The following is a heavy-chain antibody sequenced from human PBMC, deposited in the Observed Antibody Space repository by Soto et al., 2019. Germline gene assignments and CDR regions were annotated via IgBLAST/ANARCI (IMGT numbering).Heavy chain of an antibody. CDR1: GFTFTSYA. J-gene: IGHJ4*02. D-gene: IGHD5-18*01. Sequence: GSLRLSCAASGFTFTSYAMTWVRQAPGKGLEWLSTISGRGASTYDTDSVKGRFTISRDNSKNMLYLQLNSLRAEDTAVYYCAKAGRGHSYSYYYDCWGQGTLVTVSS. V-gene: IGHV3-23*01. CDR2: ISGRGAST. CDR3: AKAGRGHSYSYYYDC.